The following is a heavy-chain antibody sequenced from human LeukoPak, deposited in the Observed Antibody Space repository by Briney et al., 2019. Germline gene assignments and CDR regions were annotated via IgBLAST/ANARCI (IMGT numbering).Heavy chain of an antibody. D-gene: IGHD2-15*01. V-gene: IGHV5-51*01. CDR1: GYSFATYW. CDR2: IYPGDSDT. CDR3: ARQTTPGWFDP. J-gene: IGHJ5*02. Sequence: GESLKISCKGSGYSFATYWIGWVRQMPGKGLEWMGIIYPGDSDTRYSQSFQGQVTISADKTISTVYLQWSSLKASDTAMYYCARQTTPGWFDPWGQGTLVTVSS.